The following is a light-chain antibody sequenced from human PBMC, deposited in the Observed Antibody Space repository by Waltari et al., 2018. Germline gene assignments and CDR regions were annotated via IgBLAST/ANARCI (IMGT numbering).Light chain of an antibody. CDR2: LGS. Sequence: IVMTQSPLSLLVTPGEPASTPCRSTQSLLHRNGYNYLDWYLQKSGQSPQLLLYLGSSRAAGVPDRFSGGGSGTDFTLKISIVEDEDVGVYCCMQALQTPLTFGGGTKVEIK. J-gene: IGKJ4*01. CDR3: MQALQTPLT. CDR1: QSLLHRNGYNY. V-gene: IGKV2-28*01.